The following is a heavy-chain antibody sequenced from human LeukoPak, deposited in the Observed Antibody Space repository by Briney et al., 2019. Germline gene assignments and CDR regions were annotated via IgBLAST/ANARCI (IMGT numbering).Heavy chain of an antibody. Sequence: GGSLRLSCAASGFTFSSYEMNWVRQAPGNGLEWVSYISSSGSTIYYADSVKGRFTISRDNAKNSLYLQMNSLRDEDTAVYYCARDPGGPESYYYYGMDVWGQGTTVTVSS. CDR1: GFTFSSYE. CDR2: ISSSGSTI. D-gene: IGHD1-14*01. CDR3: ARDPGGPESYYYYGMDV. V-gene: IGHV3-48*03. J-gene: IGHJ6*02.